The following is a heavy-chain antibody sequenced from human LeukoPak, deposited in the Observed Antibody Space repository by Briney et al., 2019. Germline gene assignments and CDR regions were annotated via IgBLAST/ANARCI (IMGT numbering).Heavy chain of an antibody. CDR1: GSTFSSYN. CDR2: ISGSGDYI. D-gene: IGHD3-22*01. J-gene: IGHJ4*02. V-gene: IGHV3-21*01. CDR3: ARDADDSVHYYLGWDYFDS. Sequence: GGSLRLSCAASGSTFSSYNMNWVRQAPGKGLEWVSSISGSGDYIYYADSVKGRFTISRDNAKNSLYLQMSSLRAEDTAVYYCARDADDSVHYYLGWDYFDSWGQGTLVTVAS.